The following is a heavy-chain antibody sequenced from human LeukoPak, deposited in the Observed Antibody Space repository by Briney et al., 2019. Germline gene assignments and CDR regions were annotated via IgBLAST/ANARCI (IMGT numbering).Heavy chain of an antibody. D-gene: IGHD4-17*01. Sequence: ASVKVSCKASGGTLSSYAISWVRQAPGQGLEWMGGIIPIFGTANYAQKFQGRVTITADKSTSTAYMELSSLRSEDTAVYYCARAATTAASFYYYYYYMDVWGKGTTVTVSS. CDR3: ARAATTAASFYYYYYYMDV. J-gene: IGHJ6*03. CDR2: IIPIFGTA. V-gene: IGHV1-69*06. CDR1: GGTLSSYA.